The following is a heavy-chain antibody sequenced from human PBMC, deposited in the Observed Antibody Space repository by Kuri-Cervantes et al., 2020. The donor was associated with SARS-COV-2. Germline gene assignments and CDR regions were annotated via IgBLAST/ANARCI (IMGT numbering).Heavy chain of an antibody. CDR2: ISAYNGNT. D-gene: IGHD6-13*01. CDR1: GYTFTSYG. V-gene: IGHV1-18*01. J-gene: IGHJ6*03. CDR3: ARGHSSSWYGGYYHYMDV. Sequence: ASVKVSCKASGYTFTSYGISWVRQAPGQGLEWMGWISAYNGNTNYAQKLQGRVTMTTDTSTSTAYMELRSLRSDDTAVYYCARGHSSSWYGGYYHYMDVWGKGTTVTVSS.